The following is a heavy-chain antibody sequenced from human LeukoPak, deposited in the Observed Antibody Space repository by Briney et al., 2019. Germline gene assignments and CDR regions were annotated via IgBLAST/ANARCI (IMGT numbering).Heavy chain of an antibody. D-gene: IGHD3-9*01. CDR2: INHSGST. CDR3: ARRGVRYFDWAGVKNWFDP. Sequence: SETLSLTCAVYGGSFSGYYWSWIRQPPGKGLEWIGEINHSGSTNYNPSLKSRITISVDTSKNQFSLKLSSVTAADTAVYYCARRGVRYFDWAGVKNWFDPWGQGTLVTVSS. V-gene: IGHV4-34*01. J-gene: IGHJ5*02. CDR1: GGSFSGYY.